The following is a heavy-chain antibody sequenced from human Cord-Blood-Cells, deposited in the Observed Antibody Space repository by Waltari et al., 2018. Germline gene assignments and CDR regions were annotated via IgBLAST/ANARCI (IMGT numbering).Heavy chain of an antibody. CDR1: GFTFSSYW. CDR3: ARDSGRNSNFDY. CDR2: IKQDGSER. D-gene: IGHD3-10*01. Sequence: EVQLVESGGGLVQPGGSLRLSCAASGFTFSSYWMSWVRQAQGKGLEWGAKIKQDGSERDYVDSVKGRVTISRDNAKNSLYLQMNSLRAEDTAVYYCARDSGRNSNFDYWGQGTLVTVSS. V-gene: IGHV3-7*01. J-gene: IGHJ4*02.